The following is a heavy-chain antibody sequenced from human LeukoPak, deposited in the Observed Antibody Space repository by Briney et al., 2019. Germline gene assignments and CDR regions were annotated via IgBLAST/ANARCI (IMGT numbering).Heavy chain of an antibody. Sequence: ASVKVSCKASGYTFTCYYMHWVRQAPGQGGEGRGWINPNSGGTNYAQKFQGTLPMTRDTSISTAYMELSRLRSDDTAVYYCARGTEMATITFDYWGQGTLVTVSS. D-gene: IGHD5-24*01. J-gene: IGHJ4*02. CDR3: ARGTEMATITFDY. CDR2: INPNSGGT. CDR1: GYTFTCYY. V-gene: IGHV1-2*02.